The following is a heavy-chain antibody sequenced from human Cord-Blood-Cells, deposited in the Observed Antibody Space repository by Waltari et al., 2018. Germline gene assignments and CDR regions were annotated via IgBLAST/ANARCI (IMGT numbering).Heavy chain of an antibody. Sequence: QVQLVQSGAEVKKPGASVKVSCKASGYTFTSYDINWVRQATGQGLEWMGWMNPTRGNKGYAQKFQGRVTITRNTSISTAYMELSSLGSEDTAVYYCARGKGARRGVRGVDYWGQGTLVTVSS. CDR2: MNPTRGNK. D-gene: IGHD3-10*01. J-gene: IGHJ4*02. CDR1: GYTFTSYD. V-gene: IGHV1-8*03. CDR3: ARGKGARRGVRGVDY.